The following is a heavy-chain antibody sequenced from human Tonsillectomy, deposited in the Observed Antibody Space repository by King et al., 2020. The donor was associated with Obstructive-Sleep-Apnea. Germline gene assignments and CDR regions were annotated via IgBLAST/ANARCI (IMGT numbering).Heavy chain of an antibody. CDR3: VRDWRYSSSSVGDY. CDR2: IYYIGST. CDR1: GGSISSSSYY. Sequence: QLQESGPGLVKPSETLSLTCTVSGGSISSSSYYWGWIRQPPGKGLEWIGSIYYIGSTYSNPSLKSRVTISVDTSKNQFSLKLSAVTAADTAVYYWVRDWRYSSSSVGDYWGQGTLVTVSS. V-gene: IGHV4-39*07. D-gene: IGHD6-6*01. J-gene: IGHJ4*02.